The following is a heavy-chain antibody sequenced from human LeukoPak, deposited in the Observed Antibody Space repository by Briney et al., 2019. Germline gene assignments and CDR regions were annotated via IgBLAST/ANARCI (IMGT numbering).Heavy chain of an antibody. CDR1: GASFSSGDQC. CDR3: SRGLDSRKLGY. V-gene: IGHV4-31*03. D-gene: IGHD3-22*01. J-gene: IGHJ4*02. CDR2: IHPSERL. Sequence: PSETLSLTCTVSGASFSSGDQCWNWIRQSSGKGLEWIGSIHPSERLYNNPSLESRVTISIDTSKNQFSLNLNSVTAADTAVYFCSRGLDSRKLGYWGQGTLVTVSS.